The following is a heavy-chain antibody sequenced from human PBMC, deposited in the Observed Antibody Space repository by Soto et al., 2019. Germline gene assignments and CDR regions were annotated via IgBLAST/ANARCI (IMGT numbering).Heavy chain of an antibody. CDR1: GGSISSSDYY. D-gene: IGHD6-19*01. V-gene: IGHV4-39*07. Sequence: PXXTLSLPCTVSGGSISSSDYYWGSIRHPPGKGLEWIGSTYYSGSTYYNPPLKSRVTISVDTSKNQFSLKLSSVTAADTAVYYCARNGYSSGSHQDIFDYWGQGTLVTVSS. CDR3: ARNGYSSGSHQDIFDY. J-gene: IGHJ4*02. CDR2: TYYSGST.